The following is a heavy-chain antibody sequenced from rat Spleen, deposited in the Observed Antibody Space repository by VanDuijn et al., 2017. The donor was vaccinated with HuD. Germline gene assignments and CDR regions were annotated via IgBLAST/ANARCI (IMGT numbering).Heavy chain of an antibody. Sequence: EVQLVESDGGLVQPGRSLKLSCAASGFTFSIHDMAWVRQAPTKGLEWIASISSGGGNTYYRDSVKGRFTISRDNAKNTQYLQMDSLRSEDTASYYCARLGVVITSGVMDAWGQGASVTVSS. V-gene: IGHV5S13*01. J-gene: IGHJ4*01. CDR2: ISSGGGNT. D-gene: IGHD1-12*02. CDR3: ARLGVVITSGVMDA. CDR1: GFTFSIHD.